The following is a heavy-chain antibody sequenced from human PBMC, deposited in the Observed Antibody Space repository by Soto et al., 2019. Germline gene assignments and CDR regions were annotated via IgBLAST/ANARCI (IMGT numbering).Heavy chain of an antibody. D-gene: IGHD5-18*01. Sequence: QVQLVQSGAEVKKPGSSVKVSCKASGGTFGSQGIAWVRQAPGQGLEWMGGFIAMLGTPTYAKKVQGRATISADESLTSAYLELRSLRSEDTGVYFCARGAMAKFDYWGQGTVVTVSS. CDR2: FIAMLGTP. V-gene: IGHV1-69*01. CDR1: GGTFGSQG. CDR3: ARGAMAKFDY. J-gene: IGHJ4*02.